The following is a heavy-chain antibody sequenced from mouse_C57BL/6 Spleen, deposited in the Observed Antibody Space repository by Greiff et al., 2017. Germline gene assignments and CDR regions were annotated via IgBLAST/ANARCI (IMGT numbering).Heavy chain of an antibody. CDR2: INPGSGGT. J-gene: IGHJ2*01. CDR1: GYAFTNYL. D-gene: IGHD1-1*01. Sequence: QVHVKQSGAELVRPGTSVKVSCKAAGYAFTNYLIEWVKQRPGQGLEWIGVINPGSGGTNYNEKFKGKATLTADKSSSTAYMQFSSLTSEDSAVYCGARDQGTTGFDYWGQGTTLTVSS. CDR3: ARDQGTTGFDY. V-gene: IGHV1-54*01.